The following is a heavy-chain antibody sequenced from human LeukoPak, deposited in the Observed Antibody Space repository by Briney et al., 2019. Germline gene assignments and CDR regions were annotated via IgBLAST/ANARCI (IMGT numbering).Heavy chain of an antibody. Sequence: KPSQTLSLTCTVSGGSISSGDYYWSWIRQPPGKGLEWIGYIYYSGSTYYNPSLKSRVTISVDTSKNQFSLKLSSVTAADTAVYYCARDFGQGRDSISGWFDPWGQGTLVTVSS. CDR1: GGSISSGDYY. J-gene: IGHJ5*02. D-gene: IGHD3-22*01. CDR3: ARDFGQGRDSISGWFDP. CDR2: IYYSGST. V-gene: IGHV4-30-4*01.